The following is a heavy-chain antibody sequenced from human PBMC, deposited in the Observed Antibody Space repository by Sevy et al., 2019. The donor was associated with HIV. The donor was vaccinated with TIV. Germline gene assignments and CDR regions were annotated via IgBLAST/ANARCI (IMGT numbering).Heavy chain of an antibody. CDR1: GFTFTIYS. J-gene: IGHJ4*02. D-gene: IGHD2-8*01. Sequence: GGSLRRSCVASGFTFTIYSVLWVRQAPGKGLEWLTLISYDGNYKYYADSVKGRFTISRDNSNNILYLQMSSLRVEDTALYFCARVAVEYCTNDCYHRFDHWGLGALVTVSS. CDR2: ISYDGNYK. V-gene: IGHV3-30*04. CDR3: ARVAVEYCTNDCYHRFDH.